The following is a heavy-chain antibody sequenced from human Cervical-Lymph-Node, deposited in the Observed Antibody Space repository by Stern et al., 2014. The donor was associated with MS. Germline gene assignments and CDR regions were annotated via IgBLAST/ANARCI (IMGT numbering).Heavy chain of an antibody. V-gene: IGHV3-30-3*01. Sequence: QVQLVESGGGAVQPGRSLRLSCVASGFTFSNYAMHWVRQAPGKGLEWVAIISYGGSDKYYADSVKGRFTISRDNSKNTLYLQMNSLRAEDTAVYYCAREHYYDSTVYYPLFDCWGQGTLVTVSS. CDR3: AREHYYDSTVYYPLFDC. CDR2: ISYGGSDK. CDR1: GFTFSNYA. D-gene: IGHD3-22*01. J-gene: IGHJ4*02.